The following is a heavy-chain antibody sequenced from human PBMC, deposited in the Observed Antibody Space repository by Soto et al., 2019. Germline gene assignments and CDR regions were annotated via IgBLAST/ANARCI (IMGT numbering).Heavy chain of an antibody. Sequence: QVQLQESGPGLVKPSQTLSLTCTVSGGSITTGGSYWSWIRQHPGKDLEWIGNIYHSGNTYYNPSLKSRLTISVDTSKNHFSLMVDSVTAADTAVYYCARARFQVLYGKPYFDSWGQGTLVTVSS. J-gene: IGHJ4*02. CDR3: ARARFQVLYGKPYFDS. CDR1: GGSITTGGSY. D-gene: IGHD2-2*02. CDR2: IYHSGNT. V-gene: IGHV4-31*03.